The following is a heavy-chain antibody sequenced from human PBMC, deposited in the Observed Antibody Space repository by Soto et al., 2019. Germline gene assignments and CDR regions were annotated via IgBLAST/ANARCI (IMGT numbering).Heavy chain of an antibody. CDR1: GYRFTSYG. D-gene: IGHD6-19*01. CDR2: ISAGNGNT. CDR3: GRAEELQSSGREAYYSGC. J-gene: IGHJ6*01. V-gene: IGHV1-3*01. Sequence: QVQLVQSGAEVKKPGASVKVSCKASGYRFTSYGITWVRLAPGQGLEWLGGISAGNGNTNYSQKFQGRVTITRDTCPNTHYVEHDSLRSGGAAVYFCGRAEELQSSGREAYYSGCWGQG.